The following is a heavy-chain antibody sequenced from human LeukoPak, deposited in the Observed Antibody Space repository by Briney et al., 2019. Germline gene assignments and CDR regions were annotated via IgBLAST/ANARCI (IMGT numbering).Heavy chain of an antibody. J-gene: IGHJ1*01. V-gene: IGHV4-34*01. CDR3: ARRKYCSSTSCVVFQH. CDR1: GGSFSGYY. Sequence: SETLSLTCAVYGGSFSGYYWSWIRQPPGKELEWIGEINHSGSTNYNPSLKSRVTISVDTSKNQFSLKLSSVTAADTAVYYCARRKYCSSTSCVVFQHWGQGTLVTVSS. CDR2: INHSGST. D-gene: IGHD2-2*01.